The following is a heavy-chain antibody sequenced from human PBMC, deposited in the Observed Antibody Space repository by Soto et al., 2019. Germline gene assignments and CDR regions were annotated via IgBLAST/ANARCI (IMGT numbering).Heavy chain of an antibody. Sequence: QVHLVQSGAEVKKPGASVKVSCKASGYTFTSYGITWVRQAPGQGLEWMGWISAHNGNTDYAQKLQGRVIVTRDTSPSTAYIELRTLISHDTAVYYCARGRYGDYWGQGALVTVSS. CDR1: GYTFTSYG. V-gene: IGHV1-18*01. CDR3: ARGRYGDY. J-gene: IGHJ4*02. D-gene: IGHD1-1*01. CDR2: ISAHNGNT.